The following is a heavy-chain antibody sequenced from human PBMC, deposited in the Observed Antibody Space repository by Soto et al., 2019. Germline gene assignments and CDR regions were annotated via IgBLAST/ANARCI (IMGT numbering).Heavy chain of an antibody. V-gene: IGHV1-18*01. Sequence: QVQLVQSGAELKKPGASAKVSCKASGYIFTSYGISWVRQAPGQGLEWMAWISVDSGNTNYAQNFQGRVTMTTDTSPSTAHMELRSRISDATALYYCAGFTGSGTNYYMEVWCKWTTVIVSS. CDR1: GYIFTSYG. CDR3: AGFTGSGTNYYMEV. D-gene: IGHD3-10*01. CDR2: ISVDSGNT. J-gene: IGHJ6*03.